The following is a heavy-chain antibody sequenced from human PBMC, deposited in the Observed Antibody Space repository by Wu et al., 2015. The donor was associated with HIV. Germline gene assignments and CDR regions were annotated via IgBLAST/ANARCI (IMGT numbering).Heavy chain of an antibody. J-gene: IGHJ4*02. CDR2: INANRGGT. V-gene: IGHV1-2*02. D-gene: IGHD2-8*01. CDR1: GYTFTDYY. CDR3: ARLQSLHGLYSNADY. Sequence: QVQLLQSGAEVKKPGASVMVSCKASGYTFTDYYMYWVRQAPGQGPEWMGWINANRGGTKYAQKFQDRVTMSRDTAVSTAYLEVSSLRSDDTAVYYCARLQSLHGLYSNADYWGQGTLVTVSS.